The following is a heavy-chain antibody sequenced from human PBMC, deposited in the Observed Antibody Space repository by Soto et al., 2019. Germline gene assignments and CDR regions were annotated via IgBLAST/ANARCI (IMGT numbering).Heavy chain of an antibody. CDR2: IGTAGDT. Sequence: GGSLRLSCAASGFTFSSYDMHWVRQATGKGLEWVSAIGTAGDTYYPGSVKGRFTISRENAKNSLYLQMNSLRAGDTAVYYCARALIGYCISTSCYRLGMDVWGQGTKVTVSS. V-gene: IGHV3-13*01. D-gene: IGHD2-2*01. CDR1: GFTFSSYD. CDR3: ARALIGYCISTSCYRLGMDV. J-gene: IGHJ6*02.